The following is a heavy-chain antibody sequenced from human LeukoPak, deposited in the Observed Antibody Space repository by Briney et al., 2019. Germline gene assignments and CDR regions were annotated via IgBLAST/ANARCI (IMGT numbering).Heavy chain of an antibody. V-gene: IGHV3-23*01. Sequence: GESLKISCVGSGFTFAKYAMTWVREAPGKGLEWVSVISGSGNVTCYAESVKGRFTISRDNSKRTLYLQMDSLRADDTAIYYCAKDRAGANWGQGTLVLVSS. CDR2: ISGSGNVT. CDR3: AKDRAGAN. J-gene: IGHJ4*02. CDR1: GFTFAKYA.